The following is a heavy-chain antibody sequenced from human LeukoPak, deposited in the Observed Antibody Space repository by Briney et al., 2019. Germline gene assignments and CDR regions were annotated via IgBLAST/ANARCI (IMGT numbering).Heavy chain of an antibody. J-gene: IGHJ4*02. V-gene: IGHV7-4-1*04. CDR2: INTNTGNP. D-gene: IGHD3-22*01. Sequence: GASVTVSCKASGYTFTIYAMNWVRQAPGQGLEWMGWINTNTGNPTYAQGFTGRFVFSLDTSVSMAYLQISSLKAEDTAVYYCARTSTEYYYDSSGYRDYWGQGTLVTVSS. CDR1: GYTFTIYA. CDR3: ARTSTEYYYDSSGYRDY.